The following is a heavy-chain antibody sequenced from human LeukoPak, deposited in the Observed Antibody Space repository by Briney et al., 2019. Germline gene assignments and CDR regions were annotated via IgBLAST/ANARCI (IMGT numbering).Heavy chain of an antibody. Sequence: GEALQISCKGSGYSFTSYWIGWVRQMPGKGLEGMGIIYPGDSDTRYSPSFQGQVTISADKSISTAYLQWSSLKASDTAMYYCARHITEAHHIVGATYYYYMDVWGKGTTVTVSS. CDR3: ARHITEAHHIVGATYYYYMDV. J-gene: IGHJ6*03. CDR2: IYPGDSDT. CDR1: GYSFTSYW. D-gene: IGHD1-26*01. V-gene: IGHV5-51*01.